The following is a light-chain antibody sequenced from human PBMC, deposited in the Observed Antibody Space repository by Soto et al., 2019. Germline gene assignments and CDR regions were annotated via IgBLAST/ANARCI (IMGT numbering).Light chain of an antibody. CDR2: GAS. Sequence: IVLTQTPLSLSVAPGQPASISCKSAQSLLYSDGKTYLYWYLQKIGQPPQPLIYGASNRFSGVPDRFSGSGSGTDFTLRISRVEAEDVGVYFCMQSISRLTFGGGTKVDIK. CDR1: QSLLYSDGKTY. CDR3: MQSISRLT. V-gene: IGKV2D-29*01. J-gene: IGKJ4*01.